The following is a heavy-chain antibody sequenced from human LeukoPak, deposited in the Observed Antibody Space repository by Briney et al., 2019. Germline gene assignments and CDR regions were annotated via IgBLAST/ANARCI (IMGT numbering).Heavy chain of an antibody. J-gene: IGHJ4*02. CDR1: GGTFSSHA. Sequence: ASVKVSCKASGGTFSSHAISWVRQAPGQGLEWMGGIIPIFGTANYAQKFQGRVTITADKSTSTAYMELSSLRSEDTAVYYCAREHCSGGSCSHGDWGQGTLVTVSS. CDR2: IIPIFGTA. CDR3: AREHCSGGSCSHGD. V-gene: IGHV1-69*06. D-gene: IGHD2-15*01.